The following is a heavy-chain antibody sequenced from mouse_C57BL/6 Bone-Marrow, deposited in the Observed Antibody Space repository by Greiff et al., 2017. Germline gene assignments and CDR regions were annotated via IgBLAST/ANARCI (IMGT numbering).Heavy chain of an antibody. CDR2: IHPNSGST. CDR1: GYTFTSYW. Sequence: QVQLQQPGAELVKPGASVKLSCKASGYTFTSYWMHWVKQRPGQGLEWIGMIHPNSGSTNYNEKFKSKATLTVDKSSSTAYMQLSSLTSKDSAVYYCARSEDGYLFAYWGQGALVTVSA. CDR3: ARSEDGYLFAY. D-gene: IGHD2-3*01. J-gene: IGHJ3*01. V-gene: IGHV1-64*01.